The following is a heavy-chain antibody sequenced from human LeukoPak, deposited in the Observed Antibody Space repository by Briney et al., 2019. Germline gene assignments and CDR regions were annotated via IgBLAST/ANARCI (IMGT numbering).Heavy chain of an antibody. CDR1: GLTFSNYG. D-gene: IGHD5-18*01. J-gene: IGHJ4*02. CDR2: IYTGDST. V-gene: IGHV3-66*01. CDR3: ARGGYSYVEH. Sequence: GGSLRLSCAAAGLTFSNYGMHWVRQAPGKGLEWVSVIYTGDSTYYADPVRGRFTISRDNSKNTLHLQMNSLRAEDTAVYYCARGGYSYVEHWGQGILVTVSS.